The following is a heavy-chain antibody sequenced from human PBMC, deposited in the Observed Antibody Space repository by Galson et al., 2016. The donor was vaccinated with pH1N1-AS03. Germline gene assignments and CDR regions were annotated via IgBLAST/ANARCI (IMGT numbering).Heavy chain of an antibody. CDR2: IQYDESYR. CDR3: VKESPKEAGDY. CDR1: GFTLSGYG. V-gene: IGHV3-30*02. J-gene: IGHJ4*02. Sequence: SLRLSCAASGFTLSGYGMHWVRQAPGKGPEWVAFIQYDESYRNYADSVKGRLSISRDISKNTLYLQMNSLRVEDTAMFYCVKESPKEAGDYWGRGVVVTVSS.